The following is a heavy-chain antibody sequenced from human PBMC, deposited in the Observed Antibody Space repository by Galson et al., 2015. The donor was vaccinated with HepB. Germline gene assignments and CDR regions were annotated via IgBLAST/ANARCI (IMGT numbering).Heavy chain of an antibody. CDR2: ISGSSAYI. Sequence: SLRLSCAASGFTFNSYSMNWVRQAPGKGLEWVSYISGSSAYIIYADPVRGRFTISRDNAKNSVYLQMDRLRDDDTAVYYCATFETVAAGDFDYWGQGTLVTVSS. CDR3: ATFETVAAGDFDY. D-gene: IGHD6-19*01. V-gene: IGHV3-21*01. CDR1: GFTFNSYS. J-gene: IGHJ4*02.